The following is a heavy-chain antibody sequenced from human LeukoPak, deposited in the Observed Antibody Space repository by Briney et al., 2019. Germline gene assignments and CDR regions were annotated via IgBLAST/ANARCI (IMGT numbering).Heavy chain of an antibody. CDR3: TSFFETN. CDR1: GLPFRTDA. Sequence: PGGSLRLSCAASGLPFRTDAMTWVRQAPGKGLVWVSHVNNDGSATSYADSVKGRFTISRDSAKNTVYLHMNSLRVEDTAVYYCTSFFETNWGQGTLVTVSS. J-gene: IGHJ4*02. CDR2: VNNDGSAT. V-gene: IGHV3-74*01. D-gene: IGHD2/OR15-2a*01.